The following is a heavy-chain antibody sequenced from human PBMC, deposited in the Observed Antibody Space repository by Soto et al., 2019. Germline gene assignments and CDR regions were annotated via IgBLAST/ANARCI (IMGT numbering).Heavy chain of an antibody. CDR1: GYTFTGYA. J-gene: IGHJ4*02. CDR2: INAGNGNT. V-gene: IGHV1-3*01. D-gene: IGHD6-19*01. CDR3: ASAVAVAAVLDY. Sequence: ASVKVSCKASGYTFTGYAMHWVRQAPGQRLEWMGWINAGNGNTKYSQKFQGRVTITRDTSASTAYMELSSLRSEDTAVYYCASAVAVAAVLDYWGQGTLVPVSP.